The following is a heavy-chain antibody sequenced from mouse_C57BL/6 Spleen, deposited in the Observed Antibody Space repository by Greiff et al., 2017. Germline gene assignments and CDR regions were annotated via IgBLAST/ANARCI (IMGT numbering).Heavy chain of an antibody. D-gene: IGHD2-4*01. Sequence: EVQLQQSGPGLVKPSQSLSLTCSVTGYSITSGYYWNWIRQFPGNKLEWMGYISYDGSNNYNPSLKNRISITRDTSKNQFFLKLNSVTTEDTATYYCARGGKIYYDYDKGFAYWGQGTLVTVSA. CDR3: ARGGKIYYDYDKGFAY. V-gene: IGHV3-6*01. J-gene: IGHJ3*01. CDR1: GYSITSGYY. CDR2: ISYDGSN.